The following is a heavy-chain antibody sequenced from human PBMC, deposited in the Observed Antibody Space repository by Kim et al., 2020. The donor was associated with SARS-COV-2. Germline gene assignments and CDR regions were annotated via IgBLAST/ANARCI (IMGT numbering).Heavy chain of an antibody. V-gene: IGHV3-30*18. CDR1: AFTFSSYG. D-gene: IGHD3-9*01. Sequence: GGSLRLSCAASAFTFSSYGMHWVRQAPGKGLEWVAVISYDGSNKYYADSVKGRFTISRDNSKNTLYLQMNSLRAEDTAVYYCAKGRGRYYDILKAGMDV. CDR3: AKGRGRYYDILKAGMDV. J-gene: IGHJ6*01. CDR2: ISYDGSNK.